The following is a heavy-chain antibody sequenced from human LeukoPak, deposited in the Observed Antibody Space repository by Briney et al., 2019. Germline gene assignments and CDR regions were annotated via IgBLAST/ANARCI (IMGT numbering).Heavy chain of an antibody. V-gene: IGHV4-59*02. Sequence: SETLSLTCTVSGGSVRGYYWSWLRQSPGTGLEWIAFIRSSGSTHYNPSLKSRVTISVDTSKNQFSLKLNFVTAADTAVYYCAREPTFSGWFDPWGQGTLISVSS. CDR1: GGSVRGYY. CDR3: AREPTFSGWFDP. CDR2: IRSSGST. J-gene: IGHJ5*02. D-gene: IGHD3-16*01.